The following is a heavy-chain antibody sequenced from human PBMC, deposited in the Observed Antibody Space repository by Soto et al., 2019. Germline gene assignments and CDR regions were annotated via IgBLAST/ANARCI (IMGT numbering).Heavy chain of an antibody. J-gene: IGHJ4*02. Sequence: SETLSLTCTVSGGSISNYYWNWIRQSPGKGLEWIGYIYSSGSTHYNPSLQNRVTISIDTSKNQVSLKVNSVTAADTAVYYCARDHPHSYGVYYFDYWGQGTPVPVSP. CDR1: GGSISNYY. CDR2: IYSSGST. V-gene: IGHV4-59*01. D-gene: IGHD5-18*01. CDR3: ARDHPHSYGVYYFDY.